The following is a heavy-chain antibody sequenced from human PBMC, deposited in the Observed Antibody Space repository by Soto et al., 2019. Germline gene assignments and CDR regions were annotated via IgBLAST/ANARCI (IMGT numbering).Heavy chain of an antibody. CDR3: ARDGRGYSGYSYDS. Sequence: PSETLSLTCNVSGGSISNYYWSWIRQPPGKGLEWIGYIYYSGTTNYNPSLKSRVTISIDTSKSQFSLKLSSVTAAVTAVYYCARDGRGYSGYSYDSWGQGTLVTVSS. CDR2: IYYSGTT. D-gene: IGHD5-12*01. CDR1: GGSISNYY. J-gene: IGHJ4*02. V-gene: IGHV4-59*01.